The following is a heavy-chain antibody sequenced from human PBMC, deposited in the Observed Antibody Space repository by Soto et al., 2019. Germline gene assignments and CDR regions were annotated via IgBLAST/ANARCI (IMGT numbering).Heavy chain of an antibody. CDR3: ARHAYSDYMLTWFDP. D-gene: IGHD4-17*01. CDR1: GGSIRASDYF. CDR2: INYSGST. J-gene: IGHJ5*02. V-gene: IGHV4-39*01. Sequence: QLQLQESGPGLVKSSESLSLTCTVSGGSIRASDYFWGVIRQSPGKGLEWIGSINYSGSTYPNLSPKGRTSMSMDTSTNQVSMTISSVTAADTAIYYWARHAYSDYMLTWFDPWGQGILVTVSS.